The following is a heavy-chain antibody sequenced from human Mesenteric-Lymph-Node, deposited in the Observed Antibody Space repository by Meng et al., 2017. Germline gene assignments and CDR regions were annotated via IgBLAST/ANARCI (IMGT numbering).Heavy chain of an antibody. CDR1: GFTFSSYG. CDR2: ISSSSNSI. J-gene: IGHJ6*02. Sequence: GGSLRLSCAASGFTFSSYGMHWVRQAPGKGLEWVSSISSSSNSIYYADSMTGRFTISRDNAKNSLYLQMNSLRAEDTAVYYCARDRGTGGGMDVWGQGTPVTVSS. D-gene: IGHD2-8*02. V-gene: IGHV3-21*06. CDR3: ARDRGTGGGMDV.